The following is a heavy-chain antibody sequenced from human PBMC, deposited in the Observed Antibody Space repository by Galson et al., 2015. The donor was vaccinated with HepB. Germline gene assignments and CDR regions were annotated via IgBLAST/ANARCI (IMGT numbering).Heavy chain of an antibody. J-gene: IGHJ4*02. CDR3: VTDLWHSKARFDY. CDR2: IKSITDGGTT. CDR1: GFSFFNAW. V-gene: IGHV3-15*01. D-gene: IGHD2-21*01. Sequence: SLRLSCAASGFSFFNAWMSWVRQAPGKGLEWVGRIKSITDGGTTDYAAPVKGRFTISRDDSRDTVYLQMNTLKTEDTAVYFCVTDLWHSKARFDYWGQGIQVTVSS.